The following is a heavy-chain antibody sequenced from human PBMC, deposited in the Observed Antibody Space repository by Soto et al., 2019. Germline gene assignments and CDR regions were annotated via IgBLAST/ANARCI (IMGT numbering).Heavy chain of an antibody. CDR3: ARTAPTRAAAGTGAFDY. Sequence: PSETLSLTCAVYGGSFSGYYWSWIRQPPGKGLEWIGEINHSGSTNYNPSLKSRVTISVDTSKNQFSLKLSSVTAADTAVYYCARTAPTRAAAGTGAFDYWGQGTLVTVSS. J-gene: IGHJ4*02. V-gene: IGHV4-34*01. CDR1: GGSFSGYY. CDR2: INHSGST. D-gene: IGHD6-13*01.